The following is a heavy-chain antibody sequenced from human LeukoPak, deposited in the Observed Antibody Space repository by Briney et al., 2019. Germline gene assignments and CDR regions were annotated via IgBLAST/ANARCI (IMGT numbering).Heavy chain of an antibody. CDR1: GGSISSYY. D-gene: IGHD3-22*01. Sequence: SETLSLTCTVSGGSISSYYWNWLRQPPGKGLEWIGYIYNSGSTNYNPSLKSRVTISVDTSKNQFSLKLTSVTAADTAVYYCARAGGVSPYDTSAYPAAFDIWGQGTMVTVSS. CDR3: ARAGGVSPYDTSAYPAAFDI. CDR2: IYNSGST. V-gene: IGHV4-59*01. J-gene: IGHJ3*02.